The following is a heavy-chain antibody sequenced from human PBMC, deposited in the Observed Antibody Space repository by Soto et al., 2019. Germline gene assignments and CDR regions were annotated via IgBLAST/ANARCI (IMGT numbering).Heavy chain of an antibody. J-gene: IGHJ6*02. CDR2: ISGYDADT. CDR1: GYTFTSYN. CDR3: GRCRTDSYAMDV. Sequence: QVQLVQSGPEVKKPGASVKVSCKTSGYTFTSYNINWVRQAPGEGLEWMGWISGYDADTKYAEKFQGRITVTRDSLTTTVYMELRSLRSDDSAIYYCGRCRTDSYAMDVWGQGTTVTVSS. D-gene: IGHD5-18*01. V-gene: IGHV1-18*04.